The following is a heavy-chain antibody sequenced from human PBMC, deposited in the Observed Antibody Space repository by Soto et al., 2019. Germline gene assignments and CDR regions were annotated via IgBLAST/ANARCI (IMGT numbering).Heavy chain of an antibody. V-gene: IGHV3-48*01. Sequence: GGSLRLSCAASGFTFSSYSMNWVRQAPGKGLEWVSYISSSSSTIYYADSVKGRFTISRDNSKNTLFLQMNSLRVEDTAVYYCARSYTSGWYSGGWFDPWGQGTLVTVSS. CDR1: GFTFSSYS. J-gene: IGHJ5*02. CDR3: ARSYTSGWYSGGWFDP. CDR2: ISSSSSTI. D-gene: IGHD6-19*01.